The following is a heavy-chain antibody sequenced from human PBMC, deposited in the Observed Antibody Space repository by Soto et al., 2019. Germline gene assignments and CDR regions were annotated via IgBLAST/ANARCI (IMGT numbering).Heavy chain of an antibody. CDR2: IDWDDYK. V-gene: IGHV2-70*01. J-gene: IGHJ5*02. D-gene: IGHD6-13*01. Sequence: GXTLVTPTQTLTXTCTFSWFSLSTSGMCVIWIRQPPVKALEWLALIDWDDYKYYSTSLKTRLTISNDTSKNQVVLTMTNMDNVDTATYYCARTRVGAAAVTEDWFDPWGQGTLVTVSS. CDR1: WFSLSTSGMC. CDR3: ARTRVGAAAVTEDWFDP.